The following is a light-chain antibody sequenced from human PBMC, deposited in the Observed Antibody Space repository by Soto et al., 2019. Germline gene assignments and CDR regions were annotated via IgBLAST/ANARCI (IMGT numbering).Light chain of an antibody. V-gene: IGKV3-20*01. CDR3: QQYGSSPYT. Sequence: EIVLTQSPGTLSLSPGERATLSCRASQSVSSSYLAWYQQKPGQAPRLLIYGASSRATGIPDRVSGSGSGTDFTLTISSREAEDFAVYYCQQYGSSPYTFGQGTKLEI. CDR1: QSVSSSY. CDR2: GAS. J-gene: IGKJ2*01.